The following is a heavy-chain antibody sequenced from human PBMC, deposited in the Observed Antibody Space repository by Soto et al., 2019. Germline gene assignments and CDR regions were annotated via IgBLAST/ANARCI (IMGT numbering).Heavy chain of an antibody. Sequence: QVQLVQSGAEVKKPGASVKVSCKASGYTFTSYDMHWVRQAPGQRLEWMAWINAGNGNTKYSQRFQGRVTITRDTSARTAYMELSSLRSEDTPVYYCARGYYDSSGYLAEYFQHWGQGTLVTVAS. CDR3: ARGYYDSSGYLAEYFQH. CDR2: INAGNGNT. D-gene: IGHD3-22*01. CDR1: GYTFTSYD. V-gene: IGHV1-3*01. J-gene: IGHJ1*01.